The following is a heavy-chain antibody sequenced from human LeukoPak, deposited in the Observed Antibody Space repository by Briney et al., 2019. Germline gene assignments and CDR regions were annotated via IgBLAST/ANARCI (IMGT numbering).Heavy chain of an antibody. D-gene: IGHD3-9*01. CDR2: ISYDGSNK. Sequence: GGSLRLSCAASGFTFSSYAMHWVRQAPGKGLEWVAVISYDGSNKYYADSVKGRFTISRDNSKNTLYLQMNSLRAEDTAVYYCARAGTISGPLLYYFDYWGQGTLVTVSS. CDR1: GFTFSSYA. J-gene: IGHJ4*02. V-gene: IGHV3-30-3*01. CDR3: ARAGTISGPLLYYFDY.